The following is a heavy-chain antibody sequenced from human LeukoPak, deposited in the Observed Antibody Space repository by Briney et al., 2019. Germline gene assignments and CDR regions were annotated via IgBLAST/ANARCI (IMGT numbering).Heavy chain of an antibody. CDR1: GFTFRGSA. D-gene: IGHD1-26*01. J-gene: IGHJ6*03. CDR3: TRPLQGSGSYYYYYVDV. Sequence: GGSLRLSCAASGFTFRGSAMHWVRQASGKGLEWVGRIRSKANSYATAYAASVKGRFTISRDDSKNTAYLQMNSLKTEDTAVYYCTRPLQGSGSYYYYYVDVWGKGTTVTVSS. CDR2: IRSKANSYAT. V-gene: IGHV3-73*01.